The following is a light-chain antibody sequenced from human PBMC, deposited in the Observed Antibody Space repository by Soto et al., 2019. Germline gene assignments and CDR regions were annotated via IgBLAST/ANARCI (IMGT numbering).Light chain of an antibody. CDR1: SSDVGGYVY. CDR2: VVS. V-gene: IGLV2-8*01. J-gene: IGLJ1*01. Sequence: QSALTQPPSASGSPGQSVTISCTGTSSDVGGYVYVSWYQQHPGKVPKLVIYVVSKRPSGVPDRFSGSKSGNTASLTISGLQADDEADYYCSSYAGSKSVFGTGTKLTVL. CDR3: SSYAGSKSV.